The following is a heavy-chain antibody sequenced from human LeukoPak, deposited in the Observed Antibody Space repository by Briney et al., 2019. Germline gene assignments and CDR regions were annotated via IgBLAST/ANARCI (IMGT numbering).Heavy chain of an antibody. CDR1: GFTLSSYW. J-gene: IGHJ4*02. D-gene: IGHD1-26*01. Sequence: GGSLRLSCAASGFTLSSYWMSWVRQAPGKGLEWVANIKQDGSEKYYVDSVKGRFTISRDNAKNSLYLQMNSLRAEDTAVYYCARHQWELLIHYWGQGTLVTVSS. CDR2: IKQDGSEK. CDR3: ARHQWELLIHY. V-gene: IGHV3-7*01.